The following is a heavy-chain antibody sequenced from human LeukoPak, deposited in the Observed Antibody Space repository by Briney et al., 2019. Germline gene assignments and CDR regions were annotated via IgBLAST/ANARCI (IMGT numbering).Heavy chain of an antibody. CDR2: INHSGST. V-gene: IGHV4-34*01. D-gene: IGHD4-11*01. Sequence: PSETLSLTCAVYGVSFSGYYWSWIRQPPGKGLEWIGEINHSGSTNYNPSLKSRVTISVDTSKNQFSLKLSSVTAADTAVYYCARGVLYSNYFDYWGQGTLVTVSS. CDR1: GVSFSGYY. CDR3: ARGVLYSNYFDY. J-gene: IGHJ4*02.